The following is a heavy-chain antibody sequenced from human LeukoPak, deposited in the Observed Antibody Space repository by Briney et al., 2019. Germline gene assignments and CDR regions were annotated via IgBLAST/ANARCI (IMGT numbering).Heavy chain of an antibody. CDR3: ARDLKPSGSYTFDY. D-gene: IGHD1-26*01. V-gene: IGHV3-64*01. J-gene: IGHJ4*02. CDR1: GFTFSSYA. Sequence: GGSLRLSCAASGFTFSSYAMHWVRQAPGKGLEYVSAISSNGGSTYYANSVKGRFTISRDNSKNTLYLQMGSLRAEDMAVYNCARDLKPSGSYTFDYWGQGTLVTVSS. CDR2: ISSNGGST.